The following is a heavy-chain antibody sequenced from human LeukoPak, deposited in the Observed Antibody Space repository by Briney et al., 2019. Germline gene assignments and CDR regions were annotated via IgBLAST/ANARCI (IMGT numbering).Heavy chain of an antibody. CDR3: TTDNGQWELLPAEYFQH. J-gene: IGHJ1*01. Sequence: GGSLRLSCAASGFTFSNDWMSWVRQAPGKGLEWVGRIKSKTDGGTTDYAAPVKGRFTISRDDSKNTLYLQMNSLKTEDTAVYYCTTDNGQWELLPAEYFQHWGQGTLVTVSS. V-gene: IGHV3-15*01. CDR2: IKSKTDGGTT. D-gene: IGHD1-26*01. CDR1: GFTFSNDW.